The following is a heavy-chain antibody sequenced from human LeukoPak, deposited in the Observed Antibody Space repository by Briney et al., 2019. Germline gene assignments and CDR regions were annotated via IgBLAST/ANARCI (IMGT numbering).Heavy chain of an antibody. Sequence: GASVKVSCKASGYTFTGYYMHWVRQAPGQGPEWMGWINPNSGGTIYAQKFQGRVTMTRDTSISTAYMELGRLGSDDTALYYCARQIIDGSRGIEYWGQETLVTVSS. CDR3: ARQIIDGSRGIEY. J-gene: IGHJ4*02. CDR1: GYTFTGYY. D-gene: IGHD3-10*01. CDR2: INPNSGGT. V-gene: IGHV1-2*02.